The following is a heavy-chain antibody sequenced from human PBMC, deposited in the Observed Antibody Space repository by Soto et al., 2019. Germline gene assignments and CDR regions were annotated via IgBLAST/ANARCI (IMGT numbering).Heavy chain of an antibody. Sequence: PGGSLRLSCAASGVTFSGYWMHWVRQAPGKGLVWVSRVNSDGTSTAYADSVKGRFTISRDNAKNTLYLQMNSLRAEDTAVYYCARGWTGGYWGQGTLVTVSS. CDR3: ARGWTGGY. CDR2: VNSDGTST. D-gene: IGHD2-15*01. CDR1: GVTFSGYW. V-gene: IGHV3-74*01. J-gene: IGHJ4*02.